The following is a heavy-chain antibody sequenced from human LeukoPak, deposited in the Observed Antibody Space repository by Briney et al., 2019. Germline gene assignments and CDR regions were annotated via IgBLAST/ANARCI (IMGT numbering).Heavy chain of an antibody. CDR3: ATLGGGILWFREGFDY. D-gene: IGHD3-10*01. Sequence: ASVKVSCKVSRYTLTELSMHWVRQAPGKGLEWMGGFDPEDGETIYAQKFQGRVTMTEDTSTDTAYMELSSLRSEDTAVYYCATLGGGILWFREGFDYWGQGTLVTVSS. CDR1: RYTLTELS. V-gene: IGHV1-24*01. J-gene: IGHJ4*02. CDR2: FDPEDGET.